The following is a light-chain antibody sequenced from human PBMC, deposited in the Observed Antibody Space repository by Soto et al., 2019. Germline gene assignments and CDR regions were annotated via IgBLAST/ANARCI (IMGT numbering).Light chain of an antibody. CDR1: QSVSSSY. V-gene: IGKV3-20*01. CDR3: HQYGSSPYT. J-gene: IGKJ2*01. Sequence: IVLTQSPATLSLSPGERATLSCRASQSVSSSYLAWHQQKPGQAPRLLIYGASSRATGIPDRFSGSGSGTDFTLTINRLELEDFAVYYCHQYGSSPYTFGQGTKLEI. CDR2: GAS.